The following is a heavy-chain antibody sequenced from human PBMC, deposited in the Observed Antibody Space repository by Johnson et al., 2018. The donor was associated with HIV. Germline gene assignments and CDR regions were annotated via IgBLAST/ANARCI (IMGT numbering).Heavy chain of an antibody. J-gene: IGHJ3*02. Sequence: VQLVESGGGLVQPGRSLRLSCAASGFTFDDYAMHWVRQAPGKGLEWVSGISWNSGSIAYADSVKGRFTISRDNAKNTLYLQMNSLKAEDTAVYYCVSSGCQRCAFDIWGQGTMVTVSS. D-gene: IGHD6-19*01. CDR2: ISWNSGSI. CDR1: GFTFDDYA. V-gene: IGHV3-9*01. CDR3: VSSGCQRCAFDI.